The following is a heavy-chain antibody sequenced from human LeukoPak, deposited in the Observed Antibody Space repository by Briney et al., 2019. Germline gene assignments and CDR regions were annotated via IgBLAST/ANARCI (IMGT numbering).Heavy chain of an antibody. CDR2: IKSKTDGGTT. CDR1: GFTFSNAW. CDR3: TTEQWLVRRFGDY. D-gene: IGHD6-19*01. Sequence: GGSLRLSCAASGFTFSNAWMSWVRQAPGKGLEWVGRIKSKTDGGTTDYAAPVKGRFTISRDDSKNTLYLQMNSLKTEDTAVYYCTTEQWLVRRFGDYWGQGTLVTVSS. V-gene: IGHV3-15*01. J-gene: IGHJ4*02.